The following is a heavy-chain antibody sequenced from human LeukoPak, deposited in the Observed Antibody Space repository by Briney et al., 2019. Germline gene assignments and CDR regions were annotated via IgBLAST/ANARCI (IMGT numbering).Heavy chain of an antibody. CDR1: GFALSTSGVG. D-gene: IGHD3-3*01. CDR2: IYWDDDK. Sequence: SGPTLANPTQTLTLPCTFSGFALSTSGVGVGWIRHPPGKALEWLALIYWDDDKRYSPSMKSRLTITKDSSKNQVVLTMNNMDPVDTATYYCAHRGTAYYDFWSGYYVAFDIWGQGTMVTVSS. J-gene: IGHJ3*02. CDR3: AHRGTAYYDFWSGYYVAFDI. V-gene: IGHV2-5*02.